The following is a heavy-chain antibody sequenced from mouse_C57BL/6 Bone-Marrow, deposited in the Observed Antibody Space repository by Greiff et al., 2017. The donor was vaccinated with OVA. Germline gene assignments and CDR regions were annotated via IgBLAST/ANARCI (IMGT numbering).Heavy chain of an antibody. CDR3: ARQAYYGSSYYFDY. V-gene: IGHV5-6*01. D-gene: IGHD1-1*01. CDR2: ISSGGSYT. CDR1: GFTFSSYG. J-gene: IGHJ2*01. Sequence: EVKLVESGGDLVKPGGSLKLSCAASGFTFSSYGMSWVRQTPDKRLEWVATISSGGSYTYYPDSVKGRFTISRDNAKNTLYLQMSSLKSEDTAIYYCARQAYYGSSYYFDYWGQGTTLTVSS.